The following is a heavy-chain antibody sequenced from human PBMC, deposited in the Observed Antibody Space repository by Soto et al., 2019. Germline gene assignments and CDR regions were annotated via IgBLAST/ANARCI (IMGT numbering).Heavy chain of an antibody. CDR2: ISYDGSNK. J-gene: IGHJ6*02. V-gene: IGHV3-30*18. CDR1: GFTFSSYG. D-gene: IGHD6-19*01. Sequence: PGGSLRLSCAASGFTFSSYGMHWVRQAPGKGLEWVAVISYDGSNKYYADSVKGRFTISRDNSKNTLYLQMNSLRAEDTAVYYCAKDRRIAVAGGFYYGMDVWGQGTTVTVS. CDR3: AKDRRIAVAGGFYYGMDV.